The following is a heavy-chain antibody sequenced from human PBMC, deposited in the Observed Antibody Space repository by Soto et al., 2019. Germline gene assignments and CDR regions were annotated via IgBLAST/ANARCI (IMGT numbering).Heavy chain of an antibody. J-gene: IGHJ5*02. Sequence: PWGSLRLSCAASGFTFSTYSMNWFRQAPGKGLEWVSYISYTSSTIYYADSVKGRFTISRDNAKNSLFLQMHSLRDEDTAVYYCARDNGLAGSFDPWGQGTLVTVSS. CDR3: ARDNGLAGSFDP. CDR1: GFTFSTYS. CDR2: ISYTSSTI. V-gene: IGHV3-48*02. D-gene: IGHD2-21*01.